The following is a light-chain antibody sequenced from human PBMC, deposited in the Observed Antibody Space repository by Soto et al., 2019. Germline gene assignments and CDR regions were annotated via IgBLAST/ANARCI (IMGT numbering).Light chain of an antibody. CDR2: DTS. J-gene: IGKJ1*01. CDR3: QQYGSSGT. CDR1: QSVSIK. Sequence: EVVLTQSPATLSVSPGERATLSCRASQSVSIKLAWYQQKPGQAPRLLIYDTSTRATGIPARFSGSGSGTEFTLTISRLEPEDFAVYYCQQYGSSGTFGQGTKVDIK. V-gene: IGKV3-15*01.